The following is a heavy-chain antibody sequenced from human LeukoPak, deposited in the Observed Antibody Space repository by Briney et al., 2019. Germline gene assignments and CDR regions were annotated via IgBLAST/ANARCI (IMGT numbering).Heavy chain of an antibody. V-gene: IGHV3-13*01. J-gene: IGHJ4*02. Sequence: GGSLRLSCAASGFTFSSYDMHWVRQTTGKGLEWVSAIGTAGDTYYLGSVKGRFTISRENAKNSLYLQMDSLTAGDTAMYYCARASGYSFGYTFGYWGQGTLVTVSS. D-gene: IGHD5-18*01. CDR1: GFTFSSYD. CDR2: IGTAGDT. CDR3: ARASGYSFGYTFGY.